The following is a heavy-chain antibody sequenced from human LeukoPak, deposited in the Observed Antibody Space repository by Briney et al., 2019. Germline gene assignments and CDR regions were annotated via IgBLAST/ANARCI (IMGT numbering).Heavy chain of an antibody. CDR2: LYSGGDT. CDR3: TRVGDHYHWYFDL. D-gene: IGHD3-10*01. V-gene: IGHV3-53*01. Sequence: GGSLRLSCAASGFSVGTKYMNWVRQAPGKGLEWVSILYSGGDTYYADSVKGRFTISRDNSRNTLSLQMNSLRIDDTAVYYCTRVGDHYHWYFDLWGRGTLVTVPS. CDR1: GFSVGTKY. J-gene: IGHJ2*01.